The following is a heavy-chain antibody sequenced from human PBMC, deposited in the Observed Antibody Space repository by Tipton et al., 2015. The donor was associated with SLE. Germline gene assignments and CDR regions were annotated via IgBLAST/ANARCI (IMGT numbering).Heavy chain of an antibody. V-gene: IGHV4-61*01. CDR1: GYSISSGYY. D-gene: IGHD6-19*01. CDR3: ARDVSSGWYFDL. J-gene: IGHJ2*01. Sequence: TLSLTCTVSGYSISSGYYWSWIRQPPGKELEWIGYIYYSGSTNYNPSLKSRVTISVDTSKNQFSLKLSSVTAADTAVYYCARDVSSGWYFDLWGRGTLVTVSS. CDR2: IYYSGST.